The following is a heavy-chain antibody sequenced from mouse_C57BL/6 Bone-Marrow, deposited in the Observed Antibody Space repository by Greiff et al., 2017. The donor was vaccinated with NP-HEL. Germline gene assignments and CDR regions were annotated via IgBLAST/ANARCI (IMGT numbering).Heavy chain of an antibody. CDR3: ARWRSTMVTTPFAY. Sequence: QVQLQQSGAELARPGASVKLSCKASGYTFTSYGISWVKQRTGQGLEWIGEIYPRSGNTYYNEKFKGKATLTADKSSSTAYMELRSLTSEDSAVYFCARWRSTMVTTPFAYWGQGTLVTVSA. CDR1: GYTFTSYG. D-gene: IGHD2-2*01. CDR2: IYPRSGNT. J-gene: IGHJ3*01. V-gene: IGHV1-81*01.